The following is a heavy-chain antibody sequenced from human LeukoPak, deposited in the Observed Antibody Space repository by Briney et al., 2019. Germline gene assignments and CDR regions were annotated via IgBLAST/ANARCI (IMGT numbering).Heavy chain of an antibody. Sequence: SETLSLTCTVSGGSISSYYWSWIRQPPGKELEWIGYIYYSGSTNYNPSLKSRVTISVDTSKNQFSLKLSSVTAADTAVYYCARAFVPYSSSWYGYWGQGTLVTVSS. J-gene: IGHJ4*02. CDR3: ARAFVPYSSSWYGY. CDR2: IYYSGST. D-gene: IGHD6-13*01. V-gene: IGHV4-59*01. CDR1: GGSISSYY.